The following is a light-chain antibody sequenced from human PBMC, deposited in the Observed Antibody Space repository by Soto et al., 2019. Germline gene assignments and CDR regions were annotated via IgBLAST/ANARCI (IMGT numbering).Light chain of an antibody. V-gene: IGKV3-15*01. CDR1: QSVSSD. CDR2: GAS. J-gene: IGKJ4*01. CDR3: QQYDNLPLT. Sequence: EIVMTQSPATLSVSPGERATLSCRASQSVSSDLAWYQHKPGQAPRLLIYGASTRATGIPARFSGRGSGTEFTLTISRLEPEDFAVYYCQQYDNLPLTFGGGTKVDIK.